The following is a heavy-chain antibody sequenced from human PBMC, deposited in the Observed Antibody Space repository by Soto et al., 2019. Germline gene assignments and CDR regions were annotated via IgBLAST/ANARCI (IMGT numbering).Heavy chain of an antibody. CDR3: ASSYSSSWYPPPGMDV. Sequence: SETLSLTCAVYGWSFSGYYWSWIRQPPGKGLEWIGEINHSGSTNYNPSLKSRVTISVDTSKNQFSLKLSSVTAADTAVYYCASSYSSSWYPPPGMDVWGQGTTVTVSS. J-gene: IGHJ6*02. CDR1: GWSFSGYY. V-gene: IGHV4-34*01. CDR2: INHSGST. D-gene: IGHD6-13*01.